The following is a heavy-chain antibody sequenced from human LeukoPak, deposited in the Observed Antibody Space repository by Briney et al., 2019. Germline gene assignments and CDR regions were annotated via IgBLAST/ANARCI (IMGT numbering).Heavy chain of an antibody. CDR3: AKDGMVRGVIDY. V-gene: IGHV3-53*01. Sequence: PGGSLRLSCAASGFTFSSYSMSWVRQAPGKGLEWVSVIYSGGSTYYTDSVKGRFTISRDNSKNTLYLQMNSLRAEDTAVYYCAKDGMVRGVIDYWGQGTLVTVSS. CDR1: GFTFSSYS. J-gene: IGHJ4*02. D-gene: IGHD3-10*01. CDR2: IYSGGST.